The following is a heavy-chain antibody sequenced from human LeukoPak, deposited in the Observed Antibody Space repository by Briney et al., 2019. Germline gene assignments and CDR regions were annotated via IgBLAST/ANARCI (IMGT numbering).Heavy chain of an antibody. CDR2: IYYSGST. D-gene: IGHD3-10*01. V-gene: IGHV4-39*07. J-gene: IGHJ4*02. CDR1: GASISSSTYY. Sequence: SETLSPTCTVSGASISSSTYYWGWIRQPPGKGLEWIGSIYYSGSTYYNPSPKSRVTISVDTSKNQFSLKLSSVTAADTAVYYCARVRGNFYGSGSYGDYWGQGTLVTVSS. CDR3: ARVRGNFYGSGSYGDY.